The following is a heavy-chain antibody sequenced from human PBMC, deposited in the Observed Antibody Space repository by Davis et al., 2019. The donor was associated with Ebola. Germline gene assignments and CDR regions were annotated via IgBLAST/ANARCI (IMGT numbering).Heavy chain of an antibody. Sequence: GESLKISCAASGFTFSSSAMSWVRQAPGKGLEWVSVIYSGGSTYYADSVKGRFTISRDNSKNTLYLQMNSLRAEDTAVYYCARVDVGSYGMDVWGQGTTVTVSS. CDR1: GFTFSSSA. CDR3: ARVDVGSYGMDV. V-gene: IGHV3-66*01. J-gene: IGHJ6*02. D-gene: IGHD2-15*01. CDR2: IYSGGST.